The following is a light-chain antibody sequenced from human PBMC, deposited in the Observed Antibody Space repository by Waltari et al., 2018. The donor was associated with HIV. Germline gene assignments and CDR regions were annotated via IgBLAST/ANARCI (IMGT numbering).Light chain of an antibody. CDR3: MRGTHWPPFT. CDR1: QGLLHGDGNTY. CDR2: QIF. V-gene: IGKV2-30*02. J-gene: IGKJ3*01. Sequence: DVVMTQSPLSLPVPLGRPASISCRSSQGLLHGDGNTYLNWFQQRPAQPPRRLIYQIFYRDSGVPDRFSGSGSGTDFTLNISRVEADDGATYYCMRGTHWPPFTFGPGTRVEIK.